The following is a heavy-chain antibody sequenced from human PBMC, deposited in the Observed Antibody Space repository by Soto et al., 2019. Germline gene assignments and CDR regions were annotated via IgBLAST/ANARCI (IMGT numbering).Heavy chain of an antibody. CDR1: GFTFSSYA. CDR2: ISYDGSNK. Sequence: QVQLVESGGGVVQPGRSLRLSCAASGFTFSSYAMHWVRQAPGKRLEWVAVISYDGSNKYYADSVKGRFTISRDNSKNTLYLQMNSLRAEDTAVYYCARDGHYYGSVTETLGGEYYYYGMDVWGQGTTVTVSS. V-gene: IGHV3-30-3*01. J-gene: IGHJ6*02. D-gene: IGHD3-10*01. CDR3: ARDGHYYGSVTETLGGEYYYYGMDV.